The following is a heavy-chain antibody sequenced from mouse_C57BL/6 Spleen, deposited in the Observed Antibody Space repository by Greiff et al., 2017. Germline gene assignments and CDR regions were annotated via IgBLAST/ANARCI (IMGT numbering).Heavy chain of an antibody. CDR1: GFSLTSYG. Sequence: QVQLQQSGPGLVQPSQSLSITCTVSGFSLTSYGVHWVRQSPGTGLEWLGVIWRGGSPAYNAAFISILSISKDNSKSKVFFKMNSLQADDTAIYYCARNWDGNYAWFAYWGQGTLVTVSA. D-gene: IGHD2-1*01. CDR3: ARNWDGNYAWFAY. V-gene: IGHV2-2*01. CDR2: IWRGGSP. J-gene: IGHJ3*01.